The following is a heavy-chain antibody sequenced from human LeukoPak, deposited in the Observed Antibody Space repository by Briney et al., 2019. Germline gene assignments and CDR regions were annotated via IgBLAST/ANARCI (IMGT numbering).Heavy chain of an antibody. D-gene: IGHD2-15*01. J-gene: IGHJ4*02. CDR2: IGGSGSTT. CDR1: GFIFSNYG. Sequence: GGSLRLSCAASGFIFSNYGMSWVRQAPGKGLEWVSAIGGSGSTTYYADSVKGRFTISGDNSKNTLYLQMNSLRADDTAVYYCAKIVAGLDYWGQGTQVTVSS. V-gene: IGHV3-23*01. CDR3: AKIVAGLDY.